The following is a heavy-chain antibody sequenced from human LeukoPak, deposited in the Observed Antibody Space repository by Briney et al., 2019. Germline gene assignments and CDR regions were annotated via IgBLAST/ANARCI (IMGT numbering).Heavy chain of an antibody. CDR1: GYTFTSYG. CDR3: ARGRRDVFDI. V-gene: IGHV1-8*03. Sequence: ASVKVSCKASGYTFTSYGISWVRQAAGQGLEWMGWMNPHSGNTGYAQKFLGRITLTRNTSTSMAYMELTSLKSEDTAVYYCARGRRDVFDIWGQGTTVTVS. CDR2: MNPHSGNT. J-gene: IGHJ3*02.